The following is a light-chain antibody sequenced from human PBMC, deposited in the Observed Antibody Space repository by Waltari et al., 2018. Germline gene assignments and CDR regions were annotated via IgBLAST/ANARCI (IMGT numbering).Light chain of an antibody. Sequence: SYEVTRPPSVSVSPRQRATITCSGEKLGSKYVSWYQQKSGQSPVLVIYRDDKRPSGIPERFSGSNSGNTATLTISGTQPMDEADYYCQAWDSSAFVFGAGTKVTVL. CDR2: RDD. CDR3: QAWDSSAFV. J-gene: IGLJ1*01. V-gene: IGLV3-1*01. CDR1: KLGSKY.